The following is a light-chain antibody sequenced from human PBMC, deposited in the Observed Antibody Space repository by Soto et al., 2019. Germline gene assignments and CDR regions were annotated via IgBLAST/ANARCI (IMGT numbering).Light chain of an antibody. CDR1: SSGIGGYKY. J-gene: IGLJ2*01. CDR3: SSYTSSSRLAV. V-gene: IGLV2-14*01. Sequence: QSALTQPASVSGSPGQSITISCTGTSSGIGGYKYVSWYQQHPGKAPKLMIYEVTNRPSGVSNRFSGSKSGNTASLTISGLQTEDEGDYYCSSYTSSSRLAVFGGGTKLTVL. CDR2: EVT.